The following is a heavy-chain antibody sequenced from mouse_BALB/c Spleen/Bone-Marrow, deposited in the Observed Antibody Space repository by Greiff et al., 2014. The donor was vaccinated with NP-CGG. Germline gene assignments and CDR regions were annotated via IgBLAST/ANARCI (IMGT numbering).Heavy chain of an antibody. J-gene: IGHJ1*01. CDR1: GYTFTDSY. V-gene: IGHV1-26*01. Sequence: VQLQQSGPELVKPGASMKMSCKASGYTFTDSYMKWGKQSHGKSLEWIGDINPKNGDTFYSQEFKGKATLTVDKSSSTAYMQLDSLTSEDSAVYYCTMGVRLYWFFDVWGAGTTVTVSS. D-gene: IGHD2-14*01. CDR2: INPKNGDT. CDR3: TMGVRLYWFFDV.